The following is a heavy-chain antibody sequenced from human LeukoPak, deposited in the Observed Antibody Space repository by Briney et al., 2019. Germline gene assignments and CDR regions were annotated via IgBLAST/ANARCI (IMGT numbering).Heavy chain of an antibody. J-gene: IGHJ4*02. CDR3: AKDYCSGGACVWFFDY. CDR2: INPSGDNT. D-gene: IGHD2-15*01. V-gene: IGHV1-46*01. Sequence: ASVKVSCKASGYTFISYYMHWVRQAPGQGLEWMGTINPSGDNTRYAQAFQGRVTMTRDTSTSTVYMELSSLRSEDTAMYYCAKDYCSGGACVWFFDYWGQGTLVTVSS. CDR1: GYTFISYY.